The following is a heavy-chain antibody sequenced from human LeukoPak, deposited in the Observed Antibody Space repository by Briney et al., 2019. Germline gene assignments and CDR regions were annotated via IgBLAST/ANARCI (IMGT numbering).Heavy chain of an antibody. J-gene: IGHJ4*02. Sequence: GGSLRLSCAASGFTFSSYWMSWVRQAPGEGLEWVANIKQDGSEKYYVDSVKGRFTISRDNAKNSLYLQMNSLRAEDTAVYYCARDIRRGYYYDSSGYYFSYWGQGTLVTVSS. D-gene: IGHD3-22*01. CDR2: IKQDGSEK. V-gene: IGHV3-7*01. CDR1: GFTFSSYW. CDR3: ARDIRRGYYYDSSGYYFSY.